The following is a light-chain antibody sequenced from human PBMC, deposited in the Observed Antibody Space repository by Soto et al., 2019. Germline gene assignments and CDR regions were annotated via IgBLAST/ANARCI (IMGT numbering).Light chain of an antibody. CDR3: LQDYNFPWA. Sequence: QMTQSPSSLSASVGDRVTISCRASQGIRSDLAWYQQKPGKVPKLLIYGASKLESGVPSRFSGSGFGTDFTLAISSLQPEDFATYYCLQDYNFPWAFGQGTKVEIK. V-gene: IGKV1-6*01. CDR1: QGIRSD. J-gene: IGKJ1*01. CDR2: GAS.